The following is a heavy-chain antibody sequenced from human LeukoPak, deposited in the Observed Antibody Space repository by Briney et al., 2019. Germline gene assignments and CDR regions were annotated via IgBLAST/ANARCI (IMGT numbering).Heavy chain of an antibody. D-gene: IGHD4-17*01. V-gene: IGHV4-59*01. CDR2: IYYSGST. CDR3: ATYGTYGEDPPFDY. Sequence: SESLSLTCTVSGGSISSYYWSWIRQPPGKGLEWIGYIYYSGSTNYNPSLKSRVTISVDTSMNQLSLKLSSVTAEDTAVYYCATYGTYGEDPPFDYWGQGTLVTVSS. CDR1: GGSISSYY. J-gene: IGHJ4*02.